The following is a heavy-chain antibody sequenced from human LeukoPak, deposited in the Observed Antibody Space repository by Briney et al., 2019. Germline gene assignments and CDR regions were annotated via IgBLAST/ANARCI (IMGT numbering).Heavy chain of an antibody. CDR1: GGSITNYY. D-gene: IGHD2-15*01. CDR3: ARGGWSLDY. V-gene: IGHV4-59*01. CDR2: IYYSGST. J-gene: IGHJ4*01. Sequence: PSETLSLTCTVSGGSITNYYWSWIRQPPGKGLEWIGYIYYSGSTNYDPSLKSQVTISVDTSKNQFSLKLSSVTAADTAVYYCARGGWSLDYWGHGTLVTVSS.